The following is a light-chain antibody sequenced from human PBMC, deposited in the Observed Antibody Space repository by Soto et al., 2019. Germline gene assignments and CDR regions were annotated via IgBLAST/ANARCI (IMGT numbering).Light chain of an antibody. Sequence: IVMTQSPLSLPVTPGEPASIFCRSSQSLLHSNGYNYLDWYLQKPGQSPQLLIYLGSNRASGVPDRFSGSGSGTDFTLRISRVEAEDVGVYYCMQALQTAWTFGQGTKVDIK. V-gene: IGKV2-28*01. CDR2: LGS. CDR1: QSLLHSNGYNY. CDR3: MQALQTAWT. J-gene: IGKJ1*01.